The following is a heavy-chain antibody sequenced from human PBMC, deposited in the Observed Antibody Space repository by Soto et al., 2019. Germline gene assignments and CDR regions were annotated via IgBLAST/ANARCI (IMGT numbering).Heavy chain of an antibody. CDR3: AGGDGSYFY. J-gene: IGHJ4*02. Sequence: PGGSLRLSCAASGFTFSDYTMNWVRQTPVKGLEWVSEITGRSDYIYYADSVKGRFAISRDNAKNSLYLQMNSLRGEDTAIYYCAGGDGSYFYWGQGTLVTVSS. CDR1: GFTFSDYT. D-gene: IGHD1-26*01. V-gene: IGHV3-21*01. CDR2: ITGRSDYI.